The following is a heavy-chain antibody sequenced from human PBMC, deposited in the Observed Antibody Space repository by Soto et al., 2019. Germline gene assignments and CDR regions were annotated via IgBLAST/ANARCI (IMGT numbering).Heavy chain of an antibody. J-gene: IGHJ4*02. D-gene: IGHD2-15*01. Sequence: EVQLLESGGGLVQPGGSLRLSCAASGFTFSSYAMNLVRQAPGKGLEWVSVINNSGAETYYADSVKGRFTISRDNSKDTLYLQMNSLGVEDRASYYCAKGFSDGSYSGIDSWGQGTLVTVSS. CDR2: INNSGAET. CDR1: GFTFSSYA. V-gene: IGHV3-23*01. CDR3: AKGFSDGSYSGIDS.